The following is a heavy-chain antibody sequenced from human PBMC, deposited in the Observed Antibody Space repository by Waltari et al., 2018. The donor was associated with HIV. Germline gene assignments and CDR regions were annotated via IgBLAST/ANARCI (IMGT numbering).Heavy chain of an antibody. J-gene: IGHJ4*02. CDR3: GKDSNYFYDSTGYYCDF. D-gene: IGHD3-3*01. Sequence: QVRLVESGGGVVPPGGSLRLSCAASGFTFSGYGIHWVRQAPGKGLEWVAFIRHDASNRYYRDSVKGRFTISRDNSKNTVDLQMNNLKAEDTAVYYCGKDSNYFYDSTGYYCDFWGQGTLVTVSS. CDR2: IRHDASNR. CDR1: GFTFSGYG. V-gene: IGHV3-30*02.